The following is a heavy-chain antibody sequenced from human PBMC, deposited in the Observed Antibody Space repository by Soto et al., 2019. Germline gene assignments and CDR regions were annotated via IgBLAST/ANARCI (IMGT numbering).Heavy chain of an antibody. CDR2: ITATGDRT. Sequence: PGGSLRLSCAASGFIFENFGMSWVRQAPGKGLEWVAAITATGDRTYYADSVTGRFTISRDNSKKTHYLQMTSLRAEDTAMYYCATMNGYFEYWGQGTPVTVPQ. D-gene: IGHD3-22*01. CDR1: GFIFENFG. V-gene: IGHV3-23*01. CDR3: ATMNGYFEY. J-gene: IGHJ4*02.